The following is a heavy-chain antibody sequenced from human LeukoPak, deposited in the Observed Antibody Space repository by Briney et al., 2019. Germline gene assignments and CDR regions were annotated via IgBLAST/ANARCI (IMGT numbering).Heavy chain of an antibody. CDR1: GGSISSFF. Sequence: SETLSLTCTVSGGSISSFFWSWIRQPPGEGLEWIGSIFSSGSTNYNTSLRSRVSISLDTSKNQFSLKLSSVTAADTAVYYCARSSEVAGTGFDYWGQGTLVTVSS. CDR2: IFSSGST. D-gene: IGHD6-19*01. V-gene: IGHV4-59*12. CDR3: ARSSEVAGTGFDY. J-gene: IGHJ4*02.